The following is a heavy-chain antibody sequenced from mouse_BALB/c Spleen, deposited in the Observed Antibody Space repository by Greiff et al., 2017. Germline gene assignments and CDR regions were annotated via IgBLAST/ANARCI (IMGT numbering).Heavy chain of an antibody. J-gene: IGHJ4*01. V-gene: IGHV5-12-1*01. CDR1: GFAFSSYD. Sequence: EVQVVESGGGLVKPGGSLKLSCAASGFAFSSYDMSWVRQTPEKRLEWVAYISSGGGSTYYPDTVKGRFTISRDNAKNTLYLQMSSLKSEDTAMYYCARPLRYYAMDYWGQGTSVTVSS. D-gene: IGHD2-12*01. CDR2: ISSGGGST. CDR3: ARPLRYYAMDY.